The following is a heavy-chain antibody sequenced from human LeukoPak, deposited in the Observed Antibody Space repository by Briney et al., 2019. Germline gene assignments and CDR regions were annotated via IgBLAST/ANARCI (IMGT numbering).Heavy chain of an antibody. CDR1: GFIFSSYG. J-gene: IGHJ3*02. V-gene: IGHV3-30*02. D-gene: IGHD4/OR15-4a*01. Sequence: GGSLRLSCAASGFIFSSYGMHWVRQAPDKGLEWVAFIRYDGSRKYYADSVKGRFTISRDNSKNTLYLQMNSLRAEDTAMYYCAKVSLNMVNDAFDIWGQGTMVSVSS. CDR2: IRYDGSRK. CDR3: AKVSLNMVNDAFDI.